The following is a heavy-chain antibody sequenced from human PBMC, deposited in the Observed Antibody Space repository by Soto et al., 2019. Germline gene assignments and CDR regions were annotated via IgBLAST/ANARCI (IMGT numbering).Heavy chain of an antibody. CDR1: GFTFSSYG. CDR2: IWYDGSNK. CDR3: ARVGGGGNYGHYYYYGMDV. J-gene: IGHJ6*02. Sequence: LRLSCAASGFTFSSYGMHWVRQAPGKGLEWVAVIWYDGSNKYYADSVKGRFTISRDNSKNTLYLQMNSLRAEDTAVYYCARVGGGGNYGHYYYYGMDVWGQGTTVTVSS. V-gene: IGHV3-33*01. D-gene: IGHD4-17*01.